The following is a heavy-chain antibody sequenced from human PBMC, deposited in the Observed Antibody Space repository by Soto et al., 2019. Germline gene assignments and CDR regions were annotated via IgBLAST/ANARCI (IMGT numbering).Heavy chain of an antibody. CDR2: FIPIFGTA. D-gene: IGHD3-3*01. V-gene: IGHV1-69*13. CDR1: GGTFSSYA. CDR3: ARDSKYYDFWSGYSRAYYYYGMDV. Sequence: ASVKVSCKASGGTFSSYAISWVRQAPGQGLEWMGGFIPIFGTANYAQKFQGRVTITADESTSTAYMELSSLRSEDTAVYYCARDSKYYDFWSGYSRAYYYYGMDVWGQGTTVTVSS. J-gene: IGHJ6*02.